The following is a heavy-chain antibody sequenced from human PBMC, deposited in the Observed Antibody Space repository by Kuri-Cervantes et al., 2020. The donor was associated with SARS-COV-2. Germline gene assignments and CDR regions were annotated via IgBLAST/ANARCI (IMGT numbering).Heavy chain of an antibody. CDR2: INTDGSST. CDR1: GFTLSSYW. CDR3: ARVVYYMDV. Sequence: GGSLRLSCAASGFTLSSYWMDWVRQAPGKGLVWVSRINTDGSSTYYADSVKGRFTVSRDNAKNTMYLQMDSLGAEDTAVYYCARVVYYMDVWGKGTSATFPS. V-gene: IGHV3-74*01. J-gene: IGHJ6*03.